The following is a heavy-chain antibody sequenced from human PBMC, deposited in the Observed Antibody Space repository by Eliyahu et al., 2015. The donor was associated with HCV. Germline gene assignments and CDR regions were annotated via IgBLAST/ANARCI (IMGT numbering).Heavy chain of an antibody. CDR3: ARSLEGGFSASRTFDY. D-gene: IGHD1-14*01. J-gene: IGHJ4*02. CDR2: IYPTGTA. CDR1: GYSVGSXGFY. V-gene: IGHV4-31*03. Sequence: QVQLQESGPGLVKTSETLSLTCXVSGYSVGSXGFYWSWLRQHPGXGLEWMGYIYPTGTALYNPSLESRLSLSVDSFKNQFSLNLKSVTAADAAVYFCARSLEGGFSASRTFDYWGQGVQVTVSS.